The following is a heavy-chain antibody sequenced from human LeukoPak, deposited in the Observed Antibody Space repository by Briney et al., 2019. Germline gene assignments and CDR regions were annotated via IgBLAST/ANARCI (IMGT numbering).Heavy chain of an antibody. Sequence: PGGSLRLSCAASGFTFSNYWMHWVRQAPGKGLVWVSRISFDGSSTNYAESVKGRFTISRDNAKNTLYLQMNSLRVEDTAVYCCARDRGPRTGLTVREAYDYWGQGTLVTVSS. CDR3: ARDRGPRTGLTVREAYDY. CDR2: ISFDGSST. J-gene: IGHJ4*02. CDR1: GFTFSNYW. V-gene: IGHV3-74*01. D-gene: IGHD3-10*01.